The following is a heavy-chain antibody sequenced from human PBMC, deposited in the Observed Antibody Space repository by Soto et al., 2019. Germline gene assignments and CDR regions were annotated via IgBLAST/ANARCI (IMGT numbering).Heavy chain of an antibody. CDR1: GFTFSSYA. CDR3: AREVLAYCGGDCYPYWYFDL. V-gene: IGHV3-30-3*01. Sequence: QVQLVESGGGVVQPGRSLRLSCAASGFTFSSYAMHWVRQAPGKGLEWVAVISYDGSNKYYADSVKGRFTISRDNSRNTLYLQMNRLSAEDTAVYYCAREVLAYCGGDCYPYWYFDLWGRGTLVTVSS. J-gene: IGHJ2*01. CDR2: ISYDGSNK. D-gene: IGHD2-21*02.